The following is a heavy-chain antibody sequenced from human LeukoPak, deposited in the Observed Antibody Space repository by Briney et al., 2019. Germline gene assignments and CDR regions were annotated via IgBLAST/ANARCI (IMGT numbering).Heavy chain of an antibody. J-gene: IGHJ4*02. CDR2: ISAYNGNT. CDR3: ARVGSVVKRHYFDY. CDR1: GYTFTSYG. D-gene: IGHD4-23*01. V-gene: IGHV1-18*01. Sequence: ASVKVSCKASGYTFTSYGISWVRLAPGQGLEWMGWISAYNGNTNYAQKLQGRVTMTTDTSTSTAYMELRSLRSDDTAVYYCARVGSVVKRHYFDYWGQGTLVTVSS.